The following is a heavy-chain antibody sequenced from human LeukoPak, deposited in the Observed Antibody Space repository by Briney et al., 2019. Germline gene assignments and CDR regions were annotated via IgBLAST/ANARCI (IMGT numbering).Heavy chain of an antibody. D-gene: IGHD4-17*01. CDR2: IKQDGSEK. J-gene: IGHJ4*02. CDR1: GFTFTTYW. CDR3: TTARDYGDYNFDY. V-gene: IGHV3-7*03. Sequence: GGSLRLSCVGSGFTFTTYWMSWVRQAPGKGLEWVANIKQDGSEKYYVDSVKGRFTISRDNAKNSLYLQMNSLKTEDTAVYYCTTARDYGDYNFDYWGQGTLVTVSS.